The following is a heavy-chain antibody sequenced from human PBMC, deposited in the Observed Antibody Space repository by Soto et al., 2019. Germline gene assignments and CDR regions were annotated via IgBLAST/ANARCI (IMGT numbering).Heavy chain of an antibody. CDR3: ARAAAVSVDYYYYYGMDV. V-gene: IGHV4-59*01. CDR2: IYYSGST. J-gene: IGHJ6*02. D-gene: IGHD2-15*01. Sequence: QVQLQESGPGLVKPSETLSLTCTVSGGSISSYYWSWIRQPPGKGLEWIGYIYYSGSTNYNPSLKSRVTISVDTSKNQFSLKLSSVTAADTAVYYCARAAAVSVDYYYYYGMDVWGQGTTVTVSS. CDR1: GGSISSYY.